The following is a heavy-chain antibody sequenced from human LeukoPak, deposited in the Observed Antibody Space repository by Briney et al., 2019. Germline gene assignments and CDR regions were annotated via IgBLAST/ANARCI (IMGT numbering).Heavy chain of an antibody. CDR3: ARDPPTYYYDSSGYYAYAFDI. Sequence: ASVKVSCKASGYTFTSYGISWVRQAPGQGLEWMGWISAYNGNTNYAQKLQGRVTMTTDTSTSTAYMELRSLRSDDTAVYYCARDPPTYYYDSSGYYAYAFDIWGQGTMVTVSS. J-gene: IGHJ3*02. D-gene: IGHD3-22*01. CDR2: ISAYNGNT. CDR1: GYTFTSYG. V-gene: IGHV1-18*01.